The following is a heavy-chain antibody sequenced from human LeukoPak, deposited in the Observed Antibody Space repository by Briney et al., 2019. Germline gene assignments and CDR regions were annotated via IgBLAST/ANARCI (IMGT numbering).Heavy chain of an antibody. CDR2: ISGSGGST. CDR1: GFTFSSYV. D-gene: IGHD3-10*01. J-gene: IGHJ5*02. Sequence: GGALRLSCAASGFTFSSYVMSWVRQAPGKGVEWVSAISGSGGSTYYADSVKGRFTISRDNSKKTLYLQMNSLRAEDTAVYYCAKAIRITMVRGVTGWFDPWGQGTLVTVSS. V-gene: IGHV3-23*01. CDR3: AKAIRITMVRGVTGWFDP.